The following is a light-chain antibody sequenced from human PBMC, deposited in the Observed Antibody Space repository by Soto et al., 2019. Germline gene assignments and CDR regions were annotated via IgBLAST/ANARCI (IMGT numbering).Light chain of an antibody. J-gene: IGKJ2*01. Sequence: EVVMRQSPATLSVSPGEGATLSCRASQGIGDTLAWYQHKPGQTPRLLIYDTSTRATGVPARFSGSRSGTDFTLTISRLETEDFAVYYCHQHGSVPYTFGQGTRLEI. CDR2: DTS. V-gene: IGKV3-15*01. CDR3: HQHGSVPYT. CDR1: QGIGDT.